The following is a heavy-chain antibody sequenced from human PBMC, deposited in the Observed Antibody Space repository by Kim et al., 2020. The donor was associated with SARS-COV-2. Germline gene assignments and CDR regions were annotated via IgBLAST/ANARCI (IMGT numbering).Heavy chain of an antibody. D-gene: IGHD1-26*01. CDR2: IIPIFGTV. Sequence: SVKVSCKASGGTFSNYPINWVRQAPGQGLEWMGGIIPIFGTVSYAQKFQDRVTITADEPTSTAYMELTRLRSEDTAVYFCAAATISYTYFDGMDVWGQGTTVTVSS. V-gene: IGHV1-69*13. CDR3: AAATISYTYFDGMDV. CDR1: GGTFSNYP. J-gene: IGHJ6*02.